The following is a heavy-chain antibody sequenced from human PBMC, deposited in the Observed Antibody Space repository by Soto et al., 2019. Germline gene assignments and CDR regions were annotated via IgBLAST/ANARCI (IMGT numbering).Heavy chain of an antibody. CDR2: ISYDGSNK. V-gene: IGHV3-30*03. CDR3: ASDSSGYEDAFDI. D-gene: IGHD3-22*01. Sequence: QVQLVESGGGVVQPGRSLRLSCAASGFTFSSYGMHWVRQAPGMGLEWVAVISYDGSNKYYADSVKGRFTISRDNSKNTLYLQMNSLRAEDTAVYYCASDSSGYEDAFDIWGQGTMVTVSS. J-gene: IGHJ3*02. CDR1: GFTFSSYG.